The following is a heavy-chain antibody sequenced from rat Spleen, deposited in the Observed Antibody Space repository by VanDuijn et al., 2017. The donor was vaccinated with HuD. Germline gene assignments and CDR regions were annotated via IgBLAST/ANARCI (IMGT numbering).Heavy chain of an antibody. CDR3: ARTYYTLDY. Sequence: EVQLVESGGGLVQPGRSLKLSCAASGFTFSDYYMAWVRQAPTKGLEWVASISYDGGSTYYRDSVKGRFTISRNNAKSTLYLQMDSLRSEDTATYYCARTYYTLDYWRQGVMVTVPS. D-gene: IGHD1-1*01. CDR1: GFTFSDYY. CDR2: ISYDGGST. J-gene: IGHJ2*01. V-gene: IGHV5-20*01.